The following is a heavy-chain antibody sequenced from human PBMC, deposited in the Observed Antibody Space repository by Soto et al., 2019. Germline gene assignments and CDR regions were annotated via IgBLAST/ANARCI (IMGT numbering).Heavy chain of an antibody. Sequence: GESLNLSCKGSGYSFTRYLISWVRQMPGKGLEWMGRIDPSDSYTNYSPSFQGHVTISADKSISTAYLQWSSLKASDTAMYYCAREDYDSSGRHALGGLTWFDPWGQGTLVTAPQ. D-gene: IGHD3-22*01. CDR1: GYSFTRYL. CDR3: AREDYDSSGRHALGGLTWFDP. CDR2: IDPSDSYT. J-gene: IGHJ5*02. V-gene: IGHV5-10-1*01.